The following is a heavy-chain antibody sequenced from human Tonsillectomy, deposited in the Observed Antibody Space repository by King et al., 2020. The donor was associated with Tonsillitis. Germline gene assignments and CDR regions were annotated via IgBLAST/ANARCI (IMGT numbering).Heavy chain of an antibody. V-gene: IGHV3-30*04. CDR1: GFTFSSTA. Sequence: VQLVESGGGVVQPGRSLRLSCAASGFTFSSTAMHWVRQAPGKGLEWVATISSDGTDKYYVDSVKGRFTISRDNSKNTLYLQIASPISEDTAVYYCAREKESCSCLHARGQGTTGPVS. J-gene: IGHJ6*02. CDR3: AREKESCSCLHA. CDR2: ISSDGTDK. D-gene: IGHD2-15*01.